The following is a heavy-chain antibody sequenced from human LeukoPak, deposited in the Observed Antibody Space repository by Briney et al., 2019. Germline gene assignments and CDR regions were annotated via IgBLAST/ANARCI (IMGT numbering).Heavy chain of an antibody. CDR3: ARYDSRVYYSDSFDI. CDR1: GGSISSYY. Sequence: SETLSLTCTVSGGSISSYYWNWIRQPPGKGLEWIGYIYYSGSTNYNPSLKSRVTISVDTSKNQFSLKLSSVTAADTAVYYCARYDSRVYYSDSFDIGGQGTRVTVSS. J-gene: IGHJ3*02. D-gene: IGHD3-22*01. CDR2: IYYSGST. V-gene: IGHV4-59*01.